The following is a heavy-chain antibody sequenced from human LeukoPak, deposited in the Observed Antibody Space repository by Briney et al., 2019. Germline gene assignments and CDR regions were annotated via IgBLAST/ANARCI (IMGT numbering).Heavy chain of an antibody. V-gene: IGHV1-2*02. J-gene: IGHJ5*02. CDR2: INPNSGGT. CDR3: ARPGPDTAMASVSWFDP. D-gene: IGHD5-18*01. Sequence: GASVKVSCKASGYTFTGYYMHWVRQAPGQGLEWMGWINPNSGGTNYAQKFQGRVTMTRDTSISTAYMVLSRLRSDDTAVYYCARPGPDTAMASVSWFDPWGQGTLVTVSS. CDR1: GYTFTGYY.